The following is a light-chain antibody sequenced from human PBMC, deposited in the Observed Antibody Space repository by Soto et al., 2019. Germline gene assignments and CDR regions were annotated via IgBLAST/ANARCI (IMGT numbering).Light chain of an antibody. CDR1: QSVNNW. J-gene: IGKJ1*01. Sequence: DIQMTQSPFTLSASVGDRVTITCRASQSVNNWLAWYQQKPGKAPNLLIYKVSNLESGVPSRFSGSGSGTEFTLTISSLQPDDFATYYCQQYNSYSWTFGQGTKVEIK. V-gene: IGKV1-5*03. CDR3: QQYNSYSWT. CDR2: KVS.